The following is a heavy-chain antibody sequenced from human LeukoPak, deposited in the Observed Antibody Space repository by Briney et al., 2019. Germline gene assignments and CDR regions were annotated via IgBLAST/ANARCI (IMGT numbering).Heavy chain of an antibody. CDR1: VFTFRSYA. V-gene: IGHV3-23*01. Sequence: PGGSLRLSCAASVFTFRSYAMSWVPDAPGKGLGWGSAISGRGGSTYYADSVKGRFTISRDNSKSTLYLQMNSLRAEDTALYYCAKASRIVVVTARNYFDCWGQGTLVTVSS. CDR3: AKASRIVVVTARNYFDC. D-gene: IGHD2-21*02. CDR2: ISGRGGST. J-gene: IGHJ4*02.